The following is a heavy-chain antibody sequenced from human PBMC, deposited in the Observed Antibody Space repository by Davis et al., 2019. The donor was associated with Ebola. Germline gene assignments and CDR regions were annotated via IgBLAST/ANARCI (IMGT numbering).Heavy chain of an antibody. CDR1: GLTFSSYS. J-gene: IGHJ4*02. Sequence: GESLKISCAVSGLTFSSYSMNWVRQAPGKGLEWVSYISSDSSTIYYAESVRGRFTVSRDNAKNSLYLQMNSLRDEDTAVYYCARYGGSCTSDRCAYWGQGTLGTVSS. CDR2: ISSDSSTI. V-gene: IGHV3-48*02. D-gene: IGHD2-8*01. CDR3: ARYGGSCTSDRCAY.